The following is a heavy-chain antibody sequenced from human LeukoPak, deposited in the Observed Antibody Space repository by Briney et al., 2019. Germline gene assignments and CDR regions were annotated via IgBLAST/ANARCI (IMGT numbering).Heavy chain of an antibody. D-gene: IGHD3-22*01. Sequence: GGSLRLSCAASGYTFSNYDMHWVRQATGKGLEWVASIGNDGDLYYPGSVKGRFTISRENARNSLYLRMNSLRAGDTAVYYCARGGLVVNYSFDIWGQGTMVTVSS. J-gene: IGHJ3*02. CDR1: GYTFSNYD. CDR3: ARGGLVVNYSFDI. CDR2: IGNDGDL. V-gene: IGHV3-13*05.